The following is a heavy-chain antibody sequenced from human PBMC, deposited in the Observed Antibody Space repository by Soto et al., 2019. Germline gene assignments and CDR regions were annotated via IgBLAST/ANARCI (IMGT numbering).Heavy chain of an antibody. CDR2: IYYSGST. Sequence: QVQLQESGPGLVKSSQTLSLTCTVSGGSISSDGNYWSWIRQHPGKGLEWIGYIYYSGSTNYNPSLKSRVTISVATSKNQSSLKLNSVTAADTGVYYCARARMVRGIIYYYGMDVWGQGTTVTVSS. D-gene: IGHD3-10*01. CDR1: GGSISSDGNY. CDR3: ARARMVRGIIYYYGMDV. V-gene: IGHV4-31*03. J-gene: IGHJ6*02.